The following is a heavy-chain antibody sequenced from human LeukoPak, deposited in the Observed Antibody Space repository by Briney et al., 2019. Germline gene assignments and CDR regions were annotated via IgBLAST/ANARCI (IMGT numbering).Heavy chain of an antibody. CDR2: ISGSDGST. V-gene: IGHV3-23*01. CDR1: GFTFSNYA. Sequence: GGSLRLSCAASGFTFSNYAMNWVRQAPGKGLEWVSSISGSDGSTYYADSVKGRFTISRDNSKNTLYLQMNSLRAEDTAVYYCAKYYYESSGYYGDAFDIWGQGTMVTVSS. D-gene: IGHD3-22*01. CDR3: AKYYYESSGYYGDAFDI. J-gene: IGHJ3*02.